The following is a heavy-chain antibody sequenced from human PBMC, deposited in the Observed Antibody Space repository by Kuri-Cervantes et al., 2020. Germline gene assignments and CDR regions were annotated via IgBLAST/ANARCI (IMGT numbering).Heavy chain of an antibody. CDR2: IYYSGST. V-gene: IGHV4-39*01. J-gene: IGHJ4*02. Sequence: SETLSLTCTVSGGSISSSSYYWGWIRQPPGKGLEWIGSIYYSGSTYYNPSLESRVTISVDTSKNQFSLKLSSVTAADTAVYYCARGRSKDYFDYWGQGTLVTVSS. CDR1: GGSISSSSYY. CDR3: ARGRSKDYFDY.